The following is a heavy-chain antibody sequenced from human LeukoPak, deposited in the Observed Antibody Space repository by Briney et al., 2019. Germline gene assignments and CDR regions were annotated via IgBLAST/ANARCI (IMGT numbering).Heavy chain of an antibody. V-gene: IGHV3-21*01. Sequence: GGSLRLSCAASGFTLSNYAMNWVRQAPGKGLEWVSAISSSSSNYILYADSVKGRFTISRDNAKNSLYLQMGSLRVEDTAVYYCARELKPIQDLDYWGQGTLVTVSS. CDR3: ARELKPIQDLDY. CDR2: ISSSSSNYI. D-gene: IGHD2-21*01. J-gene: IGHJ4*02. CDR1: GFTLSNYA.